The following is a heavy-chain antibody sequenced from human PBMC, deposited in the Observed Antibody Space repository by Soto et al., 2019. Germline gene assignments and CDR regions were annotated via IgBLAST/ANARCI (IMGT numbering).Heavy chain of an antibody. CDR2: IKPDGSEQ. Sequence: EVQLVESGGGLVQPGGSLRLSCAASRFTFSNYWMSWVRQAPGKGLEWVANIKPDGSEQYYADSVKGRCTVSRDNAKNSLYLQLSSLRADDAAVYYCARYGASSGCDYWGQGTLVTVSS. V-gene: IGHV3-7*01. D-gene: IGHD3-22*01. J-gene: IGHJ4*02. CDR3: ARYGASSGCDY. CDR1: RFTFSNYW.